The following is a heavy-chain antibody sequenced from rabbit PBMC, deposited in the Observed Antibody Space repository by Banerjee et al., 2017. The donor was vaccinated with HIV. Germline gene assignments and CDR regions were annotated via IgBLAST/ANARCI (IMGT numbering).Heavy chain of an antibody. J-gene: IGHJ6*01. D-gene: IGHD2-1*01. V-gene: IGHV1S7*01. CDR3: ARGYDDYDARLDL. CDR1: GIDFSLYY. CDR2: IDPIFGST. Sequence: QLKESGGGLVQPGGSLKLSCKASGIDFSLYYMSWVRQAPGKGLEWIGYIDPIFGSTYYATWVDGRFTISSHNAQNTLYLQLNSLTAADTATYFCARGYDDYDARLDLRGPGTLVTVS.